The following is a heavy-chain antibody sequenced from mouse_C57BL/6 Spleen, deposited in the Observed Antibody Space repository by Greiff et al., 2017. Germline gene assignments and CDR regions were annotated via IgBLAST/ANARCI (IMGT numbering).Heavy chain of an antibody. Sequence: EVHLVASGGGLVKPGGSLKLSCAASGFTFSDYGMHWVRQAPEKGLAWVAYISSGSSTIYYAETMKGRFTISRDNAKNTLFLQMTSLRSEDTAKYSCARGRGGGCWYFDVWGTGTTVTVSS. D-gene: IGHD3-3*01. CDR3: ARGRGGGCWYFDV. J-gene: IGHJ1*03. V-gene: IGHV5-17*01. CDR1: GFTFSDYG. CDR2: ISSGSSTI.